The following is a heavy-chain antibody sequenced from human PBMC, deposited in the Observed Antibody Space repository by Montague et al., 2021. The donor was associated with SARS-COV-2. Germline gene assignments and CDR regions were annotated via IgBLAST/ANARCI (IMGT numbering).Heavy chain of an antibody. J-gene: IGHJ4*02. V-gene: IGHV1-8*01. CDR3: ARARYYYDSSGYYPAY. Sequence: SVKVSCKASGYTFTSYDINWVRQATGQGFEWMGWMNPNSGNTGYAQKFQGRVTMTRNTSISTAYMELSSLRSEDTAVYYCARARYYYDSSGYYPAYWGQGTLVTVSS. CDR1: GYTFTSYD. CDR2: MNPNSGNT. D-gene: IGHD3-22*01.